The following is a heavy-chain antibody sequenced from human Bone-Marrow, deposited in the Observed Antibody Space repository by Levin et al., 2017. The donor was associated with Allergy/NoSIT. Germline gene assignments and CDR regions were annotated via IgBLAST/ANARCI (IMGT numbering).Heavy chain of an antibody. CDR1: GGSISSSSYY. D-gene: IGHD3-10*01. Sequence: GSLRLSCTVSGGSISSSSYYWGWIRQPPGKGLEWIGSIYYSGSTYYNPSLKSRVTISVDTSKNQFSLKLSSVTAADTAVYYCANLWFGELTFDYWGQGTLVTVSS. J-gene: IGHJ4*02. CDR2: IYYSGST. CDR3: ANLWFGELTFDY. V-gene: IGHV4-39*01.